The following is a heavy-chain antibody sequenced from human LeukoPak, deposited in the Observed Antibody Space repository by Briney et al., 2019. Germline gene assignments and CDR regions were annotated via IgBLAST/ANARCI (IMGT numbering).Heavy chain of an antibody. V-gene: IGHV3-33*08. J-gene: IGHJ4*02. D-gene: IGHD3-10*01. CDR2: IWYDGSKK. CDR1: GFTFSSYS. Sequence: GGSLRLSCAASGFTFSSYSMNWVRQAPGKGLEWVAVIWYDGSKKDYADSVKGRFTISRDNSKNTLYLQMNSLRAEDTAVYYCARGGEGSGSYSDYWGQGSLVTVSS. CDR3: ARGGEGSGSYSDY.